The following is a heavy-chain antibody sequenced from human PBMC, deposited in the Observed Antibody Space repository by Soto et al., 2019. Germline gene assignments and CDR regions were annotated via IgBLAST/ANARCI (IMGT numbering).Heavy chain of an antibody. CDR2: INPSGGTT. CDR3: ARHGGYSSSWYWFDP. D-gene: IGHD6-13*01. CDR1: GYTFTRYN. V-gene: IGHV1-46*01. Sequence: ASVKVSCKASGYTFTRYNVHWVRQAPGQGLEWMAIINPSGGTTYYVQKFEGRVTLTTDKSISTAYLQWSSLKASDTAMYYCARHGGYSSSWYWFDPWGQGTLVTVSS. J-gene: IGHJ5*02.